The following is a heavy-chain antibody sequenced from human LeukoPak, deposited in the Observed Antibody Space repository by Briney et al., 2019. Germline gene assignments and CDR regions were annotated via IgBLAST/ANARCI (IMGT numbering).Heavy chain of an antibody. CDR3: ARQITIFGVVPRFDP. D-gene: IGHD3-3*01. V-gene: IGHV4-39*01. Sequence: PSETLSLTCTVSGGSISSSSYYWGWIRQPPGKGVEWIGSIYYSGSTYYKPTRKRRFTISVDTSKNQFSLKLSSVTAADTAVYYCARQITIFGVVPRFDPWGRGTLVTVSS. CDR1: GGSISSSSYY. J-gene: IGHJ5*02. CDR2: IYYSGST.